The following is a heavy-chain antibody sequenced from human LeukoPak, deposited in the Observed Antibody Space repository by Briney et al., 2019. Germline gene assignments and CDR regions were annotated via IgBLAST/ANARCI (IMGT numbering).Heavy chain of an antibody. V-gene: IGHV3-53*01. CDR1: GFTFSTSY. D-gene: IGHD5-12*01. CDR3: AKRLVATIHGYYYYGMDV. Sequence: GGSLRLSCAASGFTFSTSYMSWVRQAPGKGLEWVSVIYSGGSTYYADSVRGRFTISRDNSKNTMDLQMDSLRAEDTAVYYCAKRLVATIHGYYYYGMDVWGQGTTVTVSS. J-gene: IGHJ6*02. CDR2: IYSGGST.